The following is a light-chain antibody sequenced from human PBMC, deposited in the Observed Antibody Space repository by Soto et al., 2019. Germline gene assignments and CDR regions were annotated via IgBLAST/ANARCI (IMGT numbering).Light chain of an antibody. CDR2: DAS. V-gene: IGKV3-11*01. J-gene: IGKJ4*01. CDR3: QQYDNFLLT. Sequence: IVVTQSASTLSLSPGERATLSCRASQSVITYLAWYQQKPGQAPRLLIYDASNRATGIPARFSGSGSGTDFTFTISSLQPEDIATYYCQQYDNFLLTFGGGTKVDIK. CDR1: QSVITY.